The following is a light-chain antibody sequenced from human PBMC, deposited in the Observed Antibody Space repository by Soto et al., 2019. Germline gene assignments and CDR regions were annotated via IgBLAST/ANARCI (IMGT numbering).Light chain of an antibody. CDR3: RVWDNNSDHVV. V-gene: IGLV3-21*04. Sequence: SYELTQPPSVSVAPGKTARITCGGDNIDSKSVHWYQQRPGQAPVLVIYYDSDRPSGIPERFSGSNSGNTATLTISRVEAGDEADYYCRVWDNNSDHVVFGGGTKVTVL. CDR1: NIDSKS. J-gene: IGLJ2*01. CDR2: YDS.